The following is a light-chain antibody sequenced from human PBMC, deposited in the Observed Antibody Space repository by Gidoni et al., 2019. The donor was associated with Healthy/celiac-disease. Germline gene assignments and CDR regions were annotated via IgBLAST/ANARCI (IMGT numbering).Light chain of an antibody. CDR3: QQYNSYPLT. Sequence: DIQMTQSPSSLSASLGDRVTITCRASQVISNYLAWFQQKPGKAPTSLIYAASSLQSVVPSKYSGSGSGTDFTLTISSLQPEDFATYYCQQYNSYPLTCXGXTKVEIK. J-gene: IGKJ4*01. CDR1: QVISNY. V-gene: IGKV1-16*02. CDR2: AAS.